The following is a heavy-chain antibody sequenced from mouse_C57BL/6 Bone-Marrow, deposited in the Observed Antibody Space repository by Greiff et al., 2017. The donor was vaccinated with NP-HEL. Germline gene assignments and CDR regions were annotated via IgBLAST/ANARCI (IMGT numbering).Heavy chain of an antibody. CDR3: ARRLANYYGSSSAWFAY. D-gene: IGHD1-1*01. CDR1: GFTFSSYG. J-gene: IGHJ3*01. CDR2: ISSGGSYT. Sequence: EVQVVESGGDLVKPGGSLKLSCAASGFTFSSYGMSWVRQTPDKRLEWVATISSGGSYTYYPDSVKGRFTISRDTAKNTLYLQMSSLKSEDTAMYYCARRLANYYGSSSAWFAYWGQGNLVTVSA. V-gene: IGHV5-6*01.